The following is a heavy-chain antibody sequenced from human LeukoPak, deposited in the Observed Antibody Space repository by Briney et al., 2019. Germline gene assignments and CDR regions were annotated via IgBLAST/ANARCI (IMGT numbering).Heavy chain of an antibody. CDR3: ARDYYGSGSYYLPGYYGMDV. Sequence: PSQTLSLTCTVSGGTISSGGYYWSWIRQHPGKGLEWIGYIYYSGSTYYNPSVKSRVTISVDTSKNQFSLKLSSVTAADTAVYYCARDYYGSGSYYLPGYYGMDVWGQGATVTVSS. CDR1: GGTISSGGYY. J-gene: IGHJ6*02. V-gene: IGHV4-31*03. D-gene: IGHD3-10*01. CDR2: IYYSGST.